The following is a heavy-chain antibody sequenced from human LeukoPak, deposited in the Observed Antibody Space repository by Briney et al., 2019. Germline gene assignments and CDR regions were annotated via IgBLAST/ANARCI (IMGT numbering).Heavy chain of an antibody. CDR1: GYSISSGYY. CDR2: IYHSGST. V-gene: IGHV4-38-2*01. CDR3: ARVLGGEQLFDY. Sequence: PSETLSLTCAVSGYSISSGYYWGWIRQPPGEGLEWIGSIYHSGSTYYNPSLKSRVTIPVDTSKNQFSLKLSSVTAADTAVYYCARVLGGEQLFDYWGQGTLVTVSS. D-gene: IGHD6-13*01. J-gene: IGHJ4*02.